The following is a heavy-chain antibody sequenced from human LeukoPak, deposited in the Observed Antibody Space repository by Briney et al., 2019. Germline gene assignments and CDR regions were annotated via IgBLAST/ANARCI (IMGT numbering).Heavy chain of an antibody. D-gene: IGHD6-19*01. CDR1: GFTFSSYW. CDR2: IKQDGSEK. CDR3: ARAYRGWYVDY. V-gene: IGHV3-7*01. Sequence: GGSLRLSCAASGFTFSSYWMSWVRQAPGKGLEWVANIKQDGSEKYYVDSVKGRFTISRDNAKNSLYLQMNSLRAEDAAVYYCARAYRGWYVDYWGQGTLVTVSS. J-gene: IGHJ4*02.